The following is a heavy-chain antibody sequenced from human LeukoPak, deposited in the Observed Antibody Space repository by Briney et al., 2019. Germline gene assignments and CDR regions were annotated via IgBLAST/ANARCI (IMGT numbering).Heavy chain of an antibody. Sequence: GGSLRLSCAASGFTSSSYWMHWVRQAPGKGLVWVSRIKSDGSSTSYADSVKGRFTISRDNAKNSLYLQMNSLRAEDTAVYYCARTNGYYDYVWGSYRLYYFDYWGQGTLVTVSS. CDR1: GFTSSSYW. CDR2: IKSDGSST. CDR3: ARTNGYYDYVWGSYRLYYFDY. D-gene: IGHD3-16*02. V-gene: IGHV3-74*01. J-gene: IGHJ4*02.